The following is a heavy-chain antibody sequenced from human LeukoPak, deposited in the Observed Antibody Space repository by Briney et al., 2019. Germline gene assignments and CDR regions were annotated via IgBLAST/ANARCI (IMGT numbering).Heavy chain of an antibody. Sequence: GRSLRLSCAASGFTFSSYGMHWVRQAPGKGLEWVAVIWYDGSNKYYADSVKGRFTISRDNSKNTLYLQMNSLRAEDTAVYYCAKDVTMVRGVIIPVLFDYWGQGTLVTVSS. V-gene: IGHV3-33*06. CDR2: IWYDGSNK. D-gene: IGHD3-10*01. CDR3: AKDVTMVRGVIIPVLFDY. CDR1: GFTFSSYG. J-gene: IGHJ4*02.